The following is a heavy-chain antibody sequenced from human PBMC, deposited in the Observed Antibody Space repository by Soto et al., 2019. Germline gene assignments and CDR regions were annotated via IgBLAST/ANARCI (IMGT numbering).Heavy chain of an antibody. CDR1: GYTFTTYA. CDR2: INAGNGDT. D-gene: IGHD3-3*01. CDR3: ARIGYRSSGFYDY. J-gene: IGHJ4*02. V-gene: IGHV1-3*01. Sequence: ASVKVSCKASGYTFTTYAMRLVRQAPGQRLEWMGWINAGNGDTKYLQKFQGRVTITRDTSASTAYMELSSLKSEDTAVYYCARIGYRSSGFYDYWGQGTQVTVSS.